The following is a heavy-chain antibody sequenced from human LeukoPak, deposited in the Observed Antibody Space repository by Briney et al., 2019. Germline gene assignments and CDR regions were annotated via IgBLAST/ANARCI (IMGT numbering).Heavy chain of an antibody. Sequence: GRSLRLSCAASGFTFSDTYMTWIRQAPGKGLESLSYISPSGTDISYADSVKGRFTISRDNAKNSLYLQMNSLRVEDTAVYYCTRDPRNLDYWGQGTLVTVSS. CDR2: ISPSGTDI. CDR1: GFTFSDTY. V-gene: IGHV3-11*01. CDR3: TRDPRNLDY. J-gene: IGHJ4*02. D-gene: IGHD1-14*01.